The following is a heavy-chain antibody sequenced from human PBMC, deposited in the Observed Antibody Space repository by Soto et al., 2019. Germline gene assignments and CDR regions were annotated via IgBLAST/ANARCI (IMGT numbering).Heavy chain of an antibody. CDR3: ARGYYDFWSGYYYFDY. J-gene: IGHJ4*02. V-gene: IGHV1-18*01. CDR2: ISAYNGNT. Sequence: ASVNVSCKASGYTFTSYGISWVRQAPGQGLEWMGWISAYNGNTNYAQKLQGRVTMTTDTSTSTAYMELRSLRSDDTAVYYCARGYYDFWSGYYYFDYWGQGTLVTVSS. CDR1: GYTFTSYG. D-gene: IGHD3-3*01.